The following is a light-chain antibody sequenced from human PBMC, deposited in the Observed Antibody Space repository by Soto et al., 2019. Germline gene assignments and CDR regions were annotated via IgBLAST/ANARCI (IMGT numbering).Light chain of an antibody. J-gene: IGKJ4*01. Sequence: DIEMTQKKNSLSATAGDRVTITCRVSHSIRSWLAWYQQKLGRAPRLLIYDASSLESGVPSRFSGSGSGTEFTLTITILLSEDFAVYYCPQYTTWPPLTSGGGTKVDIK. CDR1: HSIRSW. CDR3: PQYTTWPPLT. CDR2: DAS. V-gene: IGKV1-5*01.